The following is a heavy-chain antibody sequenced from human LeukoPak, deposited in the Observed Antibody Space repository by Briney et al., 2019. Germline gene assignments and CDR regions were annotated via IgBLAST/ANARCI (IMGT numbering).Heavy chain of an antibody. CDR2: ISSYSSYI. V-gene: IGHV3-21*01. CDR3: ARDRSNGDYAFDY. CDR1: ECTFSSYD. Sequence: GGSLRLSFAASECTFSSYDMNWVRQAPGKGREGVSSISSYSSYIYYADSVKGGFTISRDSPKNSLYLQMNSLRAEDTAVYYCARDRSNGDYAFDYWGQGALVTVSS. D-gene: IGHD4-17*01. J-gene: IGHJ4*02.